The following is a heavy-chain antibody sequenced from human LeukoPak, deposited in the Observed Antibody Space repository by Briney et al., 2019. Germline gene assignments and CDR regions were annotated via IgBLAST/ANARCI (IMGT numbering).Heavy chain of an antibody. V-gene: IGHV4-59*08. CDR3: ARRRRLKNPGGDAFDI. D-gene: IGHD2/OR15-2a*01. J-gene: IGHJ3*02. CDR2: IYYSGST. CDR1: GDSINNYY. Sequence: SETLSLTCTVSGDSINNYYWNWIRQPPGKGLEWIGYIYYSGSTRYNPSLQSRVTMSIGTSKTRFSLKLDSVTAEDTAVYYCARRRRLKNPGGDAFDIWGQGIVVIVSS.